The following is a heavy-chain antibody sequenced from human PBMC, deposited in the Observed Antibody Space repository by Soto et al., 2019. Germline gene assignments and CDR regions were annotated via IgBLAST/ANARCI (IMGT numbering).Heavy chain of an antibody. CDR3: ARGGSYVGFYFDY. CDR1: GGTFSSYA. V-gene: IGHV1-69*13. CDR2: IIPIFGTA. D-gene: IGHD1-26*01. Sequence: SVKVSCKASGGTFSSYAISWVRQAPGQGLEWMGGIIPIFGTANYAQKFQGRVTITADESTSTAYMELSSLRSEDTAVYYCARGGSYVGFYFDYWGQGTLVTVSS. J-gene: IGHJ4*02.